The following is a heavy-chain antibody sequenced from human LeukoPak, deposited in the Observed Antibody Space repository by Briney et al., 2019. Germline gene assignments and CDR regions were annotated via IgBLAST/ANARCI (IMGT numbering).Heavy chain of an antibody. Sequence: GESLKISCKVSGYSFTSYWIGWVRQMPGKGLEWMGIIYPGDSDTRYRPSFQGHVTISADKSISTAYLQWSSLKASDTAMYYCVRQGGSYWENHFDFWGQGTLVTVSS. CDR3: VRQGGSYWENHFDF. CDR2: IYPGDSDT. V-gene: IGHV5-51*01. CDR1: GYSFTSYW. J-gene: IGHJ4*02. D-gene: IGHD1-26*01.